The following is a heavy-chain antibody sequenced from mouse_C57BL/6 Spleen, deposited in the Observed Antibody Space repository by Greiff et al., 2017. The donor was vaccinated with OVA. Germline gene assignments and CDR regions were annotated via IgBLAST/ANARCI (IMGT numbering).Heavy chain of an antibody. Sequence: VQLQQPGAELVKPGASVKLSCKASGYTFTSYWMQWVKQRPGQGLEWIGEIDPSDSYTNYNQKFKGKATLTVDTSSSTAYMQLSSLTSEDSAVYYCARRGANWDYWGQGTTLTVSS. V-gene: IGHV1-50*01. CDR1: GYTFTSYW. CDR2: IDPSDSYT. J-gene: IGHJ2*01. CDR3: ARRGANWDY. D-gene: IGHD4-1*01.